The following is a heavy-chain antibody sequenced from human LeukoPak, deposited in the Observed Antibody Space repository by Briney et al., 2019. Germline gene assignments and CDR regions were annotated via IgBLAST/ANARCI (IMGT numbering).Heavy chain of an antibody. CDR2: IFYIGTT. D-gene: IGHD1-20*01. J-gene: IGHJ4*02. CDR3: ARSSVGITDLITVDFDY. V-gene: IGHV4-59*01. Sequence: SETLSLTCTVSGGSISPYYWCWIRQPPGKGLEWIGFIFYIGTTNYNPSLKSRVTMSLDTSKNQFSLSLSSVTAADTAVYYCARSSVGITDLITVDFDYWGQGILVSVSS. CDR1: GGSISPYY.